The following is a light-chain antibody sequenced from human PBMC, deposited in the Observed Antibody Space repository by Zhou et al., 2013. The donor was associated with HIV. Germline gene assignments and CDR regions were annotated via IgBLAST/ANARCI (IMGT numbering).Light chain of an antibody. CDR1: QSVSRY. CDR2: DAS. CDR3: QQRSNWPPVT. V-gene: IGKV3-11*01. J-gene: IGKJ4*01. Sequence: EIVLTQSPVTLSLSPGERATLSCRASQSVSRYLAWYQQKPGQAPRLLIYDASNRATDIPARFSGSRSGTDFTLTISSLEPEDSAVYYCQQRSNWPPVTFGGGTKVEIK.